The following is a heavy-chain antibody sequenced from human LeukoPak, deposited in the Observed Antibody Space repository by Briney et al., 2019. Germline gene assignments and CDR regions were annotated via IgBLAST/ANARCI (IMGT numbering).Heavy chain of an antibody. Sequence: GGPLRLSCAASGFTFSSYSTSWVRQAPGKGLEWVSSISSGSTYIYYGDSLKGRFTISRDNAKNSLYLQMNSLRAEDTAVYYCARRVASANDAFDIWGQGTMVTVSS. CDR3: ARRVASANDAFDI. J-gene: IGHJ3*02. CDR1: GFTFSSYS. D-gene: IGHD6-13*01. CDR2: ISSGSTYI. V-gene: IGHV3-21*01.